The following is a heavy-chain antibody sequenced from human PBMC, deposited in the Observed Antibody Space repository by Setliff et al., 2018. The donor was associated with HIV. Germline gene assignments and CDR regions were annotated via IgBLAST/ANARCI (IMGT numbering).Heavy chain of an antibody. CDR3: ARGWQPHPYYYMDV. CDR1: GGSSIGYY. CDR2: INHSGST. J-gene: IGHJ6*03. Sequence: PSETLSLTCGVYGGSSIGYYWSWIRQPPGKGLEWIGEINHSGSTNYNPSLKSRVTISVDTSKNHFSLRLSSVTAADTAVYYCARGWQPHPYYYMDVWGKGTTVTVSS. D-gene: IGHD6-13*01. V-gene: IGHV4-34*01.